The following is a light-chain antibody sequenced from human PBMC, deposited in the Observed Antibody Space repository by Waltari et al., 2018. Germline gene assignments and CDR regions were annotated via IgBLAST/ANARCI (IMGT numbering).Light chain of an antibody. V-gene: IGLV3-21*04. CDR3: QVWDSSSDHVV. CDR2: YDS. CDR1: NIGSIS. J-gene: IGLJ2*01. Sequence: SYVLTQPPSVSVAPGQTAKITCGGNNIGSISVHWYQQKPGQAPVLVIYYDSDRPSGIPERFSGSNSGNTATLTISRVEAGDEADYYCQVWDSSSDHVVFGGGTKVTVL.